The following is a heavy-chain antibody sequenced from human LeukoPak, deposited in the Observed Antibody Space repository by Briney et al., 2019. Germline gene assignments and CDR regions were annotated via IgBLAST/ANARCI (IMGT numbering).Heavy chain of an antibody. CDR3: ARGGDIVVVAAAARTGDYFDY. V-gene: IGHV3-23*01. CDR1: GFTFSSYA. Sequence: GGSLRLSCAASGFTFSSYAMSWVRQAPGKGLERVSAISGSGGSTYYADSVKGRFTISRDNSKSTLYLQMKSLRAEDTAVYYCARGGDIVVVAAAARTGDYFDYWGQGTLVTVSS. D-gene: IGHD2-2*01. J-gene: IGHJ4*02. CDR2: ISGSGGST.